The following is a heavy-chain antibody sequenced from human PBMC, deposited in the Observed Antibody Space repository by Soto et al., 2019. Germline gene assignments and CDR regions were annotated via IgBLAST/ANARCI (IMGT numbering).Heavy chain of an antibody. CDR2: ISSGGTYT. D-gene: IGHD2-15*01. V-gene: IGHV3-74*01. CDR3: VRGGGGGLFDP. CDR1: GFTLSTYW. J-gene: IGHJ5*02. Sequence: EVQLVESGGGLVQPGGSLRLSCAASGFTLSTYWMHWVRQVPGKGLVWVSRISSGGTYTNYADSVKGRFTISRDSARNTLFLQMMSLTAEDTAIYYCVRGGGGGLFDPWGQGTMVTVSS.